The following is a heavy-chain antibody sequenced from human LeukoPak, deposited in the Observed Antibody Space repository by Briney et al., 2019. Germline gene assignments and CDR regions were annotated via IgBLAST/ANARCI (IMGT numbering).Heavy chain of an antibody. Sequence: GSLRLPCAASGFTFSSYSMNWVCQAPGKGLEWVSSISSSSSYIYYADSVKGRFTISRDNAKNSLYLQMNSLRAEDTAVYYCARDRGGTAYFDYWGQGTLVTVSS. CDR1: GFTFSSYS. V-gene: IGHV3-21*01. CDR3: ARDRGGTAYFDY. D-gene: IGHD3-16*01. J-gene: IGHJ4*02. CDR2: ISSSSSYI.